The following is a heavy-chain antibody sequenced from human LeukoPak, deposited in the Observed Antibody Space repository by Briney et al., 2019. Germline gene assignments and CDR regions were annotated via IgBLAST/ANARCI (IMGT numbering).Heavy chain of an antibody. D-gene: IGHD3-10*01. CDR3: ARVGQMVRGYYYYYYMDV. V-gene: IGHV4-59*01. CDR2: IYYSGST. Sequence: SETLSLTCTVSGGSISSYYWSWIRQPPGKGLEWIGYIYYSGSTNYNPSLKSRVTISVDTSKNQFSLKLSSVTAADTAVYYCARVGQMVRGYYYYYYMDVWGKGTTVTISS. CDR1: GGSISSYY. J-gene: IGHJ6*03.